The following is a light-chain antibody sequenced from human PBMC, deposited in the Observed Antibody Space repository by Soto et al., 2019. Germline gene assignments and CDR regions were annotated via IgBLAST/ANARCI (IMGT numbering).Light chain of an antibody. CDR2: EVT. CDR3: CSYAGSSTPYV. CDR1: SSDVGSYDL. V-gene: IGLV2-23*02. J-gene: IGLJ1*01. Sequence: QSVLTQPASVSGSPGQSITISCTGTSSDVGSYDLVSWYQQHPGKAPKLMIYEVTKRPSGVSNRFSGSKSGNTASLTISGLQAEDEAGYYCCSYAGSSTPYVFGTGTKVTVL.